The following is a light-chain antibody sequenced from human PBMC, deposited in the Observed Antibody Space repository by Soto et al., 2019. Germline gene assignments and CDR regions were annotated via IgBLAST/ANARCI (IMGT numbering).Light chain of an antibody. Sequence: QSVLTQPASVSGSPGQSITISCTGTSSDVGAYNHVSWYQQHPGKAPKLMIYEVSNRPSGVSNRFSGSKSGNTASLTISGLQAEDEADYYCTSFTSINTWVFGGGTKVTVL. CDR2: EVS. CDR3: TSFTSINTWV. CDR1: SSDVGAYNH. J-gene: IGLJ3*02. V-gene: IGLV2-14*01.